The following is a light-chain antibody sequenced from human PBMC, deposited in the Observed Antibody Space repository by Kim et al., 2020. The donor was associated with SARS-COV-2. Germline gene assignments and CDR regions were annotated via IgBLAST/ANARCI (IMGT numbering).Light chain of an antibody. CDR2: WAS. CDR3: QLYLSFPNT. CDR1: QSVLYSSNNNNY. V-gene: IGKV4-1*01. Sequence: DIVMTQSPDSLAVSLGERATINCRSSQSVLYSSNNNNYLAWYQQKPGQPPILLISWASTRESGVPDRFGGSGSGTDFTLTISSLQAEDVAVYYCQLYLSFPNTFGQGTKLEI. J-gene: IGKJ2*01.